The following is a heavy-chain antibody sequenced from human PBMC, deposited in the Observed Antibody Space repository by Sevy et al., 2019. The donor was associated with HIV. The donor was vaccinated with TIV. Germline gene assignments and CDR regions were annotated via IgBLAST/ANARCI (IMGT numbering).Heavy chain of an antibody. J-gene: IGHJ4*02. Sequence: GGSLRLSCVASGFTFSDHYMEWVRQAPGKGLEWVGRIRNKDDGYTTEYAASVKGRFIISRDESKNSLYVQMNSLKAEDTAVYYCATHAGIAAAGRVFDFWGQGTLVTVSS. D-gene: IGHD6-13*01. V-gene: IGHV3-72*01. CDR2: IRNKDDGYTT. CDR1: GFTFSDHY. CDR3: ATHAGIAAAGRVFDF.